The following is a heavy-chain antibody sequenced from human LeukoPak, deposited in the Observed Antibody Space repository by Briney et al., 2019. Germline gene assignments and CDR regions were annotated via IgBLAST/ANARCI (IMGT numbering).Heavy chain of an antibody. J-gene: IGHJ5*02. CDR2: IYTSGST. CDR3: ARAGGYCSSTSCYGFRFEP. V-gene: IGHV4-61*02. CDR1: GGSISSGSYY. D-gene: IGHD2-2*01. Sequence: PSETLSLTCTVSGGSISSGSYYWSWIRQPAGKGLEWIGRIYTSGSTNYNPSLKRRVTISVDTSKNRFSLKLSSVTAADTAVYYCARAGGYCSSTSCYGFRFEPWGQGTLVTVSS.